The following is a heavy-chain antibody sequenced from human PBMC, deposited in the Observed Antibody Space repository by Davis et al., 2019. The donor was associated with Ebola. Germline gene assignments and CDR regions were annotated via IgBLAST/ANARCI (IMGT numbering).Heavy chain of an antibody. D-gene: IGHD1-26*01. V-gene: IGHV4-61*01. J-gene: IGHJ2*01. CDR3: ARYNSGSGHWYFDL. CDR2: IYYSGST. CDR1: GGSISSSSYY. Sequence: SETLSLTCTVSGGSISSSSYYWSWIRQPPGKGLEWIGYIYYSGSTNYNPSLKSRVTISVDTSKNQFFLKLSSMTAADTAVYYCARYNSGSGHWYFDLWGRGTLVTVSS.